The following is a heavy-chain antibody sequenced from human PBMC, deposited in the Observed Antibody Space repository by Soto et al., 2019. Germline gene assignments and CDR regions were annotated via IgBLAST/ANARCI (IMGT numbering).Heavy chain of an antibody. CDR3: ARSKLGYCSSTSCSNWFDP. CDR2: IIPIFGTA. V-gene: IGHV1-69*13. CDR1: GGTFSSYA. D-gene: IGHD2-2*01. Sequence: SVKVSCKASGGTFSSYAISWVRQAPGQGLEWMGGIIPIFGTANYAQKFRGRVTITADESTSTAYMELSSLRSEDTAVYYCARSKLGYCSSTSCSNWFDPWGQGTLVTVSS. J-gene: IGHJ5*02.